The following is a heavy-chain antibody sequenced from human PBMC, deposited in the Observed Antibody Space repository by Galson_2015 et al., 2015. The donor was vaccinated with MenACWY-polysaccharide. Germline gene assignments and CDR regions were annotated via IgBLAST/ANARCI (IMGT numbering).Heavy chain of an antibody. CDR1: DYSIRSGYY. D-gene: IGHD1-26*01. CDR3: ARVEKYSGSYYILH. J-gene: IGHJ4*02. V-gene: IGHV4-38-2*01. CDR2: IYHSGST. Sequence: SEPLSLTCAVSDYSIRSGYYWGWIRQPPGEGLEWIGSIYHSGSTYYNPSLKSRVTISVDTSKNQFSLKLSSVTAADTAVYYCARVEKYSGSYYILHWGQGTLVTVSS.